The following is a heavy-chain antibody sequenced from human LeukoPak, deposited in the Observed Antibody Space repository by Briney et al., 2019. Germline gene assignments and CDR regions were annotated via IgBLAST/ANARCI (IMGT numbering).Heavy chain of an antibody. CDR1: GGSISSYY. D-gene: IGHD5-24*01. CDR2: IYTSGST. J-gene: IGHJ4*02. Sequence: PSETLSLTCTVSGGSISSYYWSWIRQPAGKGLEWIGRIYTSGSTNYNPSLKSRLTISVDTSKNQLYLKLSSVTAADTAVYYCARAGVMSTIGRYDYWGQGILVTVSS. CDR3: ARAGVMSTIGRYDY. V-gene: IGHV4-4*07.